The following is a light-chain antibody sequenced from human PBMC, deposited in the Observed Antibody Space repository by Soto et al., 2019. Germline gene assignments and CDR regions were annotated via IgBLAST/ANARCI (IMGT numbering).Light chain of an antibody. CDR2: GAS. J-gene: IGKJ5*01. V-gene: IGKV3-11*01. CDR3: QQRSNWPPIT. Sequence: PGERATLSCMASQTVSSNYLAWCQQRPGQAPRLLIYGASTRATGIPARFSGSGSGTDFTLTISSLEPEDFAVYYCQQRSNWPPITFGQGTRLEIK. CDR1: QTVSSNY.